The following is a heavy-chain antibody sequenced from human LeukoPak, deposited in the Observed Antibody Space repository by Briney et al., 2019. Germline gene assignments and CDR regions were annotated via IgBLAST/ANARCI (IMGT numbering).Heavy chain of an antibody. J-gene: IGHJ4*02. D-gene: IGHD5-18*01. CDR1: GGSFSGYY. Sequence: LSLTCAVYGGSFSGYYWSWVRQAPGKGLEWVSAISGSGGSTYYADSVKGRFTISRDNSKNTLYLQMNSLRAEDTAVYYCAKDPTAMYYFDYWGQGTLVTVSS. CDR3: AKDPTAMYYFDY. V-gene: IGHV3-23*01. CDR2: ISGSGGST.